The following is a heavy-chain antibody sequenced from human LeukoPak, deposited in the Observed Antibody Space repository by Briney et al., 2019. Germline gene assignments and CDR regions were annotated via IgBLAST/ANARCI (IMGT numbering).Heavy chain of an antibody. Sequence: PSETLSLTCTVSGGSISSYYWSWIRQPPGKGLEWIGYIYYSGSTNYNPSLKSRVTISVDTSKNQFSLNLTSVTAADTAMYYCARGSPLDWYFDLWGRGTLVSVSS. V-gene: IGHV4-59*01. CDR3: ARGSPLDWYFDL. CDR2: IYYSGST. J-gene: IGHJ2*01. CDR1: GGSISSYY.